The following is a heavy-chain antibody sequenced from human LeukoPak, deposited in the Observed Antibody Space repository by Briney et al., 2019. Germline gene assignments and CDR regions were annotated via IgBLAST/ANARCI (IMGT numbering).Heavy chain of an antibody. CDR2: IKPDSGAT. Sequence: GASLTLSCKTSGYSFPVHYLRWLRQAPGQGLEWMGWIKPDSGATTFAQNFQGRVTMTSDTSINTAYMELSSLTSDDTAMYYCARDHDYGPDYWGQGTLVTVSA. J-gene: IGHJ4*02. D-gene: IGHD4/OR15-4a*01. V-gene: IGHV1-2*02. CDR3: ARDHDYGPDY. CDR1: GYSFPVHY.